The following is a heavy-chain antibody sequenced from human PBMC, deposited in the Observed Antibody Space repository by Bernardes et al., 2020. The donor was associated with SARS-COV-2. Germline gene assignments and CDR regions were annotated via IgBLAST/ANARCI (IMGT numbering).Heavy chain of an antibody. CDR1: GFTSSSYW. Sequence: GGSLRLSCAASGFTSSSYWMHWVRQAPGKGLVWVSRVNRDGSNTIYADSVKGRFTISRDSSKNMVYLQMNSLRAEDTAVYYCARKTGNDYGMDVWGQGTTVTVSS. CDR2: VNRDGSNT. CDR3: ARKTGNDYGMDV. D-gene: IGHD1-1*01. J-gene: IGHJ6*02. V-gene: IGHV3-74*01.